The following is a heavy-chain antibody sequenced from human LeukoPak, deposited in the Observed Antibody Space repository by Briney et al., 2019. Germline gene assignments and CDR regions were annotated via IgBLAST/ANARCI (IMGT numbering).Heavy chain of an antibody. J-gene: IGHJ4*02. V-gene: IGHV4-59*01. D-gene: IGHD1-20*01. Sequence: TSETLSLTCTVSGGSISSYYWSWIRQPPGKGLEWIGYIYYSGSTNYNPSLKSRVTISVDTSKNQFSLKLSSVTAADTAVYYCARGRYNWNYWGQGTLVTVSS. CDR2: IYYSGST. CDR1: GGSISSYY. CDR3: ARGRYNWNY.